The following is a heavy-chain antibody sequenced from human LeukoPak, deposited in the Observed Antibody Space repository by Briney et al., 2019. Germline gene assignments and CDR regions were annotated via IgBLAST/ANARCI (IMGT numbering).Heavy chain of an antibody. D-gene: IGHD1-26*01. V-gene: IGHV3-21*01. J-gene: IGHJ3*02. Sequence: GSLRLSCAASGFWLSDYHVNWVRQAPGKGLEWVSFITYDADIITYGDSVRGRFTISRDNARQSVHLQMNSLRAEDTAVYYCARDLSPSERAFDIWGQGTLVTVSS. CDR1: GFWLSDYH. CDR2: ITYDADII. CDR3: ARDLSPSERAFDI.